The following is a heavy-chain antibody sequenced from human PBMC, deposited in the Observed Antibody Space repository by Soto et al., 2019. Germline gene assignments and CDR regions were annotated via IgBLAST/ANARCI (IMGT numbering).Heavy chain of an antibody. CDR2: IKGDGSER. CDR3: ARDGCTSASCDIYGMDV. J-gene: IGHJ6*02. D-gene: IGHD2-2*02. V-gene: IGHV3-7*03. CDR1: GFTFRNYW. Sequence: QLVESGGGLVQPGGSLRLSCAASGFTFRNYWMSWVRQAPGKGLEWVANIKGDGSERHYVDSVKGRFTISRDNAKNSRFLQMNSLRVEDTAVYYCARDGCTSASCDIYGMDVWGQGTTVTVSS.